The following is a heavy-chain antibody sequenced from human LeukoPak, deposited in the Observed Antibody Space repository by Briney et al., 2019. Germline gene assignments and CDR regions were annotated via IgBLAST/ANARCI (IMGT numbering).Heavy chain of an antibody. Sequence: SETLSLTCTVSGGSISSYYWTWIRQPPGKGLEWIGYVYYSGSTNYNPSLKSRVTISVDTSENQFSLKLSSVTTADTAVYYCAREGAASNLDYWGQGTLVTVSS. CDR3: AREGAASNLDY. CDR1: GGSISSYY. CDR2: VYYSGST. V-gene: IGHV4-59*01. J-gene: IGHJ4*02. D-gene: IGHD1-26*01.